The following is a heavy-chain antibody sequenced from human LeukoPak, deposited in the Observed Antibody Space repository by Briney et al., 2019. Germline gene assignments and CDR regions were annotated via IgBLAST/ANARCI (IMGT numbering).Heavy chain of an antibody. J-gene: IGHJ6*02. Sequence: PSETLSLTCAVSGGSFSGYYWNWIRQPPGNGLEWIGEINPSGGTNYSPSLKSRVTISVNTSTNQFSLKVTPVTAADTAVYYCAKDLEVAAAAGVYYYYGMDVWGQGTTVTVSS. CDR3: AKDLEVAAAAGVYYYYGMDV. D-gene: IGHD6-13*01. CDR1: GGSFSGYY. V-gene: IGHV4-34*01. CDR2: INPSGGT.